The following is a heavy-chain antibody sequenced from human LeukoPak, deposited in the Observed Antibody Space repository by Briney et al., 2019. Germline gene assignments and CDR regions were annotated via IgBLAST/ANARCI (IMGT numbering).Heavy chain of an antibody. D-gene: IGHD3-3*01. V-gene: IGHV1-46*01. CDR3: AREGVYYDFWSGYDYGHDAFDI. J-gene: IGHJ3*02. CDR1: GYTFTGYY. Sequence: ASVKVSCKASGYTFTGYYMHWVRQAPGQGLAWVGIINPSGGSTSYAQKFQGRVTMTRDMSTSTVYMELSSLRSEDTAVYYCAREGVYYDFWSGYDYGHDAFDIWGQGTMVTVSS. CDR2: INPSGGST.